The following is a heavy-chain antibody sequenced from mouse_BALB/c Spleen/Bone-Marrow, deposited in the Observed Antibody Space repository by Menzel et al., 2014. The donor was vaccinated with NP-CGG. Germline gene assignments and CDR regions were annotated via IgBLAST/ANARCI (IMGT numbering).Heavy chain of an antibody. CDR2: INNGGTYT. Sequence: EVKVVESGGDLVKPGGSLKLSCAASGFTFSSYGMSWVRQTPDKRLEWVATINNGGTYTYYPDSVKGRFTISRDNGKNTLYLQMSSLKSEDTAMYYCALNWDSAYWAQGTLVTVSA. J-gene: IGHJ3*01. D-gene: IGHD4-1*02. CDR1: GFTFSSYG. V-gene: IGHV5-6*01. CDR3: ALNWDSAY.